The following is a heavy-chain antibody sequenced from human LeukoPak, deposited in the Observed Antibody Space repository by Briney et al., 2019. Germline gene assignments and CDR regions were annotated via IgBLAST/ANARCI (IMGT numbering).Heavy chain of an antibody. D-gene: IGHD2-2*01. J-gene: IGHJ4*02. V-gene: IGHV4-34*01. CDR3: ARDGLPAAADY. Sequence: SETLSLTCAVYGGSLSGYYWSWIRQPPGKGLEWIGEINHSGSTNYNPSLKSRVTISVDRSKNQFSLKLSSVTAADTAVYYCARDGLPAAADYWGQGTLVTVSS. CDR2: INHSGST. CDR1: GGSLSGYY.